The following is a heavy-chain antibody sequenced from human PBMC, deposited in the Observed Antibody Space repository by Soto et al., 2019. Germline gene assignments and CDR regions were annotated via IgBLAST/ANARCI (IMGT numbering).Heavy chain of an antibody. Sequence: QLLESGPGLVKPSETLSLTCTVSGGSISSSSYYWGWIRQPPGKGLEWIGSIYYSGSTYYNPSLKSRVTISVDTSKNQFSLKLSSVTAADTAVYYCARVYCTNGVCYAGVYYFDYWGQGTLVTVSS. CDR3: ARVYCTNGVCYAGVYYFDY. CDR1: GGSISSSSYY. D-gene: IGHD2-8*01. CDR2: IYYSGST. J-gene: IGHJ4*02. V-gene: IGHV4-39*01.